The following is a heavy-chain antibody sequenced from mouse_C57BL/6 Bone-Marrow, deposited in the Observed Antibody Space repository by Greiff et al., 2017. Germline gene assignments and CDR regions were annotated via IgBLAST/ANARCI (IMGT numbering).Heavy chain of an antibody. CDR3: ARGPRLRRYYAMDY. CDR2: ISYDGSN. CDR1: GYSITSGYY. V-gene: IGHV3-6*01. D-gene: IGHD2-4*01. J-gene: IGHJ4*01. Sequence: EVQLQESGPGLVKPSQSLSLTCSVTGYSITSGYYWNWIRQFPGNKLEWIGYISYDGSNNYNPSLQNRISITRDTTKNQFFLKLNSVTTEDTATYYYARGPRLRRYYAMDYWGQGTSVTVSS.